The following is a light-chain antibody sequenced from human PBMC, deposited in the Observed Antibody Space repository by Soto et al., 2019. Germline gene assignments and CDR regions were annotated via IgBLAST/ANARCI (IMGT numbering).Light chain of an antibody. CDR2: KAS. J-gene: IGKJ1*01. V-gene: IGKV1-5*03. CDR3: QQYENYSGT. Sequence: DFQMTQSPSTLSASVGERVTITCRASQSISSWLAWYQQKPGKAPKLLIYKASSLESGVPSRFSGSGSGTEFTLTISSLQPDDFATSYCQQYENYSGTFGQGTKVEIK. CDR1: QSISSW.